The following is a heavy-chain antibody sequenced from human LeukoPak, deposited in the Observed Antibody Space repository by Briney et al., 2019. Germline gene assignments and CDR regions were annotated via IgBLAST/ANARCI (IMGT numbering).Heavy chain of an antibody. CDR2: MNPNSGNT. Sequence: ASVKVSCKASGYTFTSYDINWVRQATGQGLEWKGWMNPNSGNTGYAQKFQGRVTITRNTSISTAYMELSSLRSEDTAVYYCARDGGDYTLFDYWGQGTLVTVSS. CDR1: GYTFTSYD. V-gene: IGHV1-8*03. D-gene: IGHD4-17*01. CDR3: ARDGGDYTLFDY. J-gene: IGHJ4*02.